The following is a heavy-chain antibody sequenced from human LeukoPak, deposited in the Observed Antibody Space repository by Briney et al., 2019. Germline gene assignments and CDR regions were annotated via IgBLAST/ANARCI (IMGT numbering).Heavy chain of an antibody. CDR2: IKEDGTET. CDR3: AKEGRSLQTY. Sequence: GGSLRLSCAASGFMFSSNWMSWVCLAPGKGLEWVANIKEDGTETYYVDSVKGRFTISRDNAKNSLYLQMNSLRVEDTAVYYCAKEGRSLQTYWGQGTLVTVSS. V-gene: IGHV3-7*03. CDR1: GFMFSSNW. J-gene: IGHJ4*02. D-gene: IGHD5-24*01.